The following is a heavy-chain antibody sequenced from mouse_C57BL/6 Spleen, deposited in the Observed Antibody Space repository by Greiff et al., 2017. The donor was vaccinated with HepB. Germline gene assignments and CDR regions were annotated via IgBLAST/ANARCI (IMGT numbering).Heavy chain of an antibody. CDR2: INPYNGGT. CDR1: GYTFTDYY. CDR3: VRIRGKDYYAMDY. Sequence: EVKLQESGPVLVKPGASVKMSCKASGYTFTDYYMNWVKQSHGKSLEWIGVINPYNGGTSYNQKFKGKATLTVDKSSSTAYMELNSLTSEDSAVYYCVRIRGKDYYAMDYWGQGTSVTVSS. V-gene: IGHV1-19*01. D-gene: IGHD1-1*01. J-gene: IGHJ4*01.